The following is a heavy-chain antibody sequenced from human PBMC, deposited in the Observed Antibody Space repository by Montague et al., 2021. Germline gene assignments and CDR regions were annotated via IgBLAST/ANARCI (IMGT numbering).Heavy chain of an antibody. J-gene: IGHJ4*02. V-gene: IGHV3-7*01. Sequence: SLRLSCAASGFTFSNYWMSWVRQAPGKGLEWVANIKQDGSEKHYVDSEKGRFTISRDNAKNSLYLQMNSLRAEDTAVYFCARDQGQGYCGGDCYVGLDYWGQGTLVTVSS. CDR3: ARDQGQGYCGGDCYVGLDY. D-gene: IGHD2-21*01. CDR1: GFTFSNYW. CDR2: IKQDGSEK.